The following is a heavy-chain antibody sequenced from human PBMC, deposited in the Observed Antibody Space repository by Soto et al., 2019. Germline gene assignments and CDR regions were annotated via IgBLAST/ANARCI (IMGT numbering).Heavy chain of an antibody. Sequence: PGGSLRLSCAASGFIFNNYAMTWVRQAPGKGLEWVSTVTASGGGTFYANSVKGRFTISRDNSRNTLHLQMSSLRVEDTALYYCAKALVHALTAKFGYCGQGTLLTVSS. V-gene: IGHV3-23*01. J-gene: IGHJ4*02. D-gene: IGHD5-18*01. CDR3: AKALVHALTAKFGY. CDR1: GFIFNNYA. CDR2: VTASGGGT.